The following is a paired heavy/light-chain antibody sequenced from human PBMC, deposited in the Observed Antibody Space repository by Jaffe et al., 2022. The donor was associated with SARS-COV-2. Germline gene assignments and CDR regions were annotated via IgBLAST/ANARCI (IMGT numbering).Heavy chain of an antibody. Sequence: QEQLQESGPGLVKPSQTLSLTCTASGGSISSGTYYWSWIRQPAGKGLEWIGRIHTSGSTNYNPSLKNRVTISIDTSKNQFSLNLSSVTAADTAVYYCARLGLGTRLFDYWGQGSLVTVSS. V-gene: IGHV4-61*02. CDR3: ARLGLGTRLFDY. J-gene: IGHJ4*02. D-gene: IGHD1-7*01. CDR1: GGSISSGTYY. CDR2: IHTSGST.
Light chain of an antibody. CDR2: EVS. Sequence: QSALTQPPSASGSPGQSVTISCTGTSSDVGGYNYVSWYQQHPGKAPKLMIFEVSKRPSGVPDRFSGSKSGNTASLTVSGLQAEDEADYYCSSYAGSNFYVFGTGTKVTVL. CDR3: SSYAGSNFYV. CDR1: SSDVGGYNY. V-gene: IGLV2-8*01. J-gene: IGLJ1*01.